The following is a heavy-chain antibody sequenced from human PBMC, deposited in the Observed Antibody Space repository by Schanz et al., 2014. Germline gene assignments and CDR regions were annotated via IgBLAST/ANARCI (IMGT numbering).Heavy chain of an antibody. CDR1: GFPFENYA. CDR2: LDRSGGKT. CDR3: ARDKDVISTHFYSPFYFYVMDV. V-gene: IGHV3-23*04. Sequence: EVQLVSFGGPFFPPFFSLLLSCAASGFPFENYAMNWVRQAPGKGLEWVSSLDRSGGKTYYADSVTGRFTISRDNSKKTLYLQMSSLTAEDTAVYYCARDKDVISTHFYSPFYFYVMDVWGQGTTVTVSS. D-gene: IGHD3-3*02. J-gene: IGHJ6*02.